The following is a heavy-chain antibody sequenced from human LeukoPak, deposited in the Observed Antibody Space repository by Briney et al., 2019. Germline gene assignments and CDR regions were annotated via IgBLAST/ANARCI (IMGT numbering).Heavy chain of an antibody. CDR3: ARANYYDSSGSPHAFDI. CDR1: GFTVSSEY. D-gene: IGHD3-22*01. J-gene: IGHJ3*02. Sequence: GGSLRLSCAASGFTVSSEYMSWVRQAPGKGLEWVSVIYSGGSTYYADSVKGRFTISRDNSKNTLYLQMNSLKAEDTAVYYCARANYYDSSGSPHAFDIWGQGTMVTVSS. V-gene: IGHV3-53*01. CDR2: IYSGGST.